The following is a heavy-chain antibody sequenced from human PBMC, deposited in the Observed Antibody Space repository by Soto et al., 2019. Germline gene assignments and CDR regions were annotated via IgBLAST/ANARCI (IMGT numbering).Heavy chain of an antibody. CDR3: ARRTQDVVAEYYFDY. Sequence: QVQLVQSGAEVKKPGASVKVSCKASGYTFTSYGITWVRQAPGQGLEWMGWISAYNGNTNYAQKLQGRLTMTTDTCTSTAYMELRSLRSDDTAVYYCARRTQDVVAEYYFDYCGQGTLVTVSS. CDR1: GYTFTSYG. CDR2: ISAYNGNT. V-gene: IGHV1-18*01. J-gene: IGHJ4*02. D-gene: IGHD2-15*01.